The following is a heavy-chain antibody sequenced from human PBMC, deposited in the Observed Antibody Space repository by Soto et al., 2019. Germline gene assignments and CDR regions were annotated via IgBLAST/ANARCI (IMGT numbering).Heavy chain of an antibody. CDR1: GGSIISGGYS. V-gene: IGHV4-30-2*01. Sequence: QLQLKESGSGLVKPSQTLSLTCAVSGGSIISGGYSWSWIRQPPGKGLEWIGYIYHSGGTYFNPSRTSRVTRSVDRSKSLCARKLSSVTAADTAVYYCARGGIAARGPEYWFDHWGQGTLVTVSS. CDR2: IYHSGGT. J-gene: IGHJ5*02. CDR3: ARGGIAARGPEYWFDH. D-gene: IGHD6-13*01.